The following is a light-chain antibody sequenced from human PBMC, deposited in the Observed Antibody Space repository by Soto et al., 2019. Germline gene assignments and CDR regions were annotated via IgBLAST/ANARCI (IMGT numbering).Light chain of an antibody. CDR2: WAS. V-gene: IGKV4-1*01. CDR3: QQYYSNPWT. J-gene: IGKJ1*01. Sequence: DIVMTQSPDSLAVSLGERATINCKSSQSVLYSSNNKNYLAWYQQKPGQPPKLLIYWASTRESGVPDRFSGSGSGTDCTLTISSLQSADVAVYYCQQYYSNPWTFDQGTKVELK. CDR1: QSVLYSSNNKNY.